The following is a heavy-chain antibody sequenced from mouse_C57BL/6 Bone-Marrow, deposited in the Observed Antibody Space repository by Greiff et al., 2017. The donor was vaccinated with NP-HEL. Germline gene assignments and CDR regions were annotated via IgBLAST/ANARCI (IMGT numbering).Heavy chain of an antibody. V-gene: IGHV2-3*01. CDR3: AKEGSDLLWPH. CDR1: GFSFTSYG. J-gene: IGHJ3*01. Sequence: QVQLKESGPGLVAPSQSLSITCTVSGFSFTSYGVSWVRQPPGKGLEWLGVIWGDGSTNYHSALISRLSISKDNSKSQVFLKLSSLQTDDTATYYCAKEGSDLLWPHWGQGTLVTVAA. CDR2: IWGDGST. D-gene: IGHD2-1*01.